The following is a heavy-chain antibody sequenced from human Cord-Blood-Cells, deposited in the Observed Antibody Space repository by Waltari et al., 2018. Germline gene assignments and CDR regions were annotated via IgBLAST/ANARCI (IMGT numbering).Heavy chain of an antibody. J-gene: IGHJ3*02. Sequence: QVQLVQSGAEVKKPGSSVKVSCKASGGTFSSYAISWVRQAPGQGLEWRGGISPIFGTANYAQKFQGRVTITADESTSTAYMELSSLRSDDTAVYYCATRYNWNYGDAFDIWGQGTMVTVSS. CDR1: GGTFSSYA. CDR2: ISPIFGTA. D-gene: IGHD1-7*01. V-gene: IGHV1-69*01. CDR3: ATRYNWNYGDAFDI.